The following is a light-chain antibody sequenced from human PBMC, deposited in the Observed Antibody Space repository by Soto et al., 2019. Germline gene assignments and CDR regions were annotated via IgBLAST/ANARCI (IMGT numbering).Light chain of an antibody. V-gene: IGLV2-14*01. Sequence: QSALTRPASVSGSPGQSITISCTGTSSDVGGYNYVSWYQQHPGKAPKLMIYDVSNRPSGVSNRFSGYKSGNTYSLTSSGYKADDQGDYYCISYTSSSTYVVFGRGTKLTVL. CDR1: SSDVGGYNY. CDR3: ISYTSSSTYVV. J-gene: IGLJ2*01. CDR2: DVS.